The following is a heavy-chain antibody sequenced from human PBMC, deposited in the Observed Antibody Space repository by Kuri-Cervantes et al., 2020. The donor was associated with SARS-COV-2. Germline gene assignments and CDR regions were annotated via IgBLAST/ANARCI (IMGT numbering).Heavy chain of an antibody. D-gene: IGHD4-17*01. V-gene: IGHV4-30-4*08. Sequence: TLSLTCTVSGGSISSGDYYWSWIRQPPGKGLGWIGYIYYSGSTYYNPSLKSRVTISVDTSKNQFSLKLSSVTAADTAAYYCARRDTVTTFDYWGQGTLVTVSS. CDR2: IYYSGST. J-gene: IGHJ4*02. CDR3: ARRDTVTTFDY. CDR1: GGSISSGDYY.